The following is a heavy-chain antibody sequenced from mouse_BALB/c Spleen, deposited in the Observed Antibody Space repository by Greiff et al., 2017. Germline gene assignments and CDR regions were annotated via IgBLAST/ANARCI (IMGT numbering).Heavy chain of an antibody. Sequence: EVQLQQSGAELVKPGASVKLSCTASGFNIKDTYMHWVKQRPEQGLEWIGRIDPANGNTKYDPKFQGKATITADTSSNTAYLQLSSLTSEDTAVYYCGSAVDYCYDFDYWGQGTTLTVSA. D-gene: IGHD2-12*01. CDR2: IDPANGNT. CDR1: GFNIKDTY. CDR3: GSAVDYCYDFDY. V-gene: IGHV14-3*02. J-gene: IGHJ2*01.